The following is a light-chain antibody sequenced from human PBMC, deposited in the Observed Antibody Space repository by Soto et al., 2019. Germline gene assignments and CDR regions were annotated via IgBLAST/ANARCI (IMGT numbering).Light chain of an antibody. CDR2: CXS. Sequence: IHVTQSPSSLSASVGDRVTFPXRASPSVSLYFNWYSQKSGXAPKXXXHCXSKLENGIPSRLSGSGSGTDFTLTISRLDPEYFALYYCQHYGAATRTFGQGTRLEIK. V-gene: IGKV1-39*01. J-gene: IGKJ5*01. CDR3: QHYGAATRT. CDR1: PSVSLY.